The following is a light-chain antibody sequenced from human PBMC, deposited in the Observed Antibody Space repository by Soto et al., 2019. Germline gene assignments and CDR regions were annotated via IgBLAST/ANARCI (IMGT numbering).Light chain of an antibody. Sequence: QSVLTQPASVSGSPGQSITISCTGTSSDVGGYNYVSWYQQYPGKAPKLIIYDLDNRPSGVSNRFSASKSGNTASLTISGLQAEDEADYYCLSYTRGKTYVFGRGTKLTVL. CDR1: SSDVGGYNY. CDR3: LSYTRGKTYV. CDR2: DLD. V-gene: IGLV2-14*01. J-gene: IGLJ1*01.